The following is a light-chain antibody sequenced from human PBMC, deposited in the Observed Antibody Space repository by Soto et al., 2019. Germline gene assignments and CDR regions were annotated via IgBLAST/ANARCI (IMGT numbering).Light chain of an antibody. CDR3: QQYNKWPLT. CDR1: QSVSNN. Sequence: EIVMTQSPATLSVSPGERATLSCRASQSVSNNLAWYQQKPGQPPRLLIYGASTRATGFPARSSGGGSGTDFTLTISNLQSEDFAVYYCQQYNKWPLTFGGGTKVEIK. J-gene: IGKJ4*01. V-gene: IGKV3-15*01. CDR2: GAS.